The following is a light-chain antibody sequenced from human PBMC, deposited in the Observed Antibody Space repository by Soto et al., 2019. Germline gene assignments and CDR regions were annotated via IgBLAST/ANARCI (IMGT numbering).Light chain of an antibody. Sequence: DIQMTHSPSTLSGSVGARVNITCRASQTISSWLAWYQKKKGKAPKLLIYKASTLKSGVPSRLRGSGYGTELTLTISSMQNDDFATYYCQHYNSYSEAFGQGTKVDIK. CDR1: QTISSW. CDR3: QHYNSYSEA. V-gene: IGKV1-5*03. J-gene: IGKJ1*01. CDR2: KAS.